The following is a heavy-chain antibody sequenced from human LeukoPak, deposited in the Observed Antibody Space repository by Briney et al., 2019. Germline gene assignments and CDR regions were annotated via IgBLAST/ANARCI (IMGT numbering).Heavy chain of an antibody. CDR1: GFTVSSNY. V-gene: IGHV3-53*01. CDR3: ARDRDQINRAFDI. CDR2: IYSDGTT. D-gene: IGHD5-24*01. J-gene: IGHJ3*02. Sequence: PGGSLRLSCAASGFTVSSNYMTWVRQAPGKGLEWVSVIYSDGTTYYANSVKGRFSISRDNSKNTLYLQMNSLRDEDTAVYYCARDRDQINRAFDIWGQGTMVTVSS.